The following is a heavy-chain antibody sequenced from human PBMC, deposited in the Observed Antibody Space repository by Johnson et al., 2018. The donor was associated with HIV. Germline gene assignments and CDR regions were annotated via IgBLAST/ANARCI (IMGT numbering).Heavy chain of an antibody. CDR2: ISGSGGST. J-gene: IGHJ3*02. D-gene: IGHD5-24*01. CDR1: AFIVSTNY. Sequence: MPLVESAGGVLRPVGSLSLSRASSAFIVSTNYISWVRQALGKGLEWVSVISGSGGSTYYADSVKGRFTVSRDNSKNTLYLQMNGLGPEDKAVYYCAKDGRDDLRAFDIWGQGTMVTVS. CDR3: AKDGRDDLRAFDI. V-gene: IGHV3-66*03.